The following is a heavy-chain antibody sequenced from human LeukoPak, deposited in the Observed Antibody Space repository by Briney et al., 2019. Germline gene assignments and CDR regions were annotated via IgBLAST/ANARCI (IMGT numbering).Heavy chain of an antibody. J-gene: IGHJ4*02. D-gene: IGHD1-1*01. Sequence: WMVIIYPIDSDTRYSSSFQGQVTISADKSISTAYLQWSSLKTSDTAMYYCARPRGTGYFDYWGQGTLVTVSS. CDR2: IYPIDSDT. CDR3: ARPRGTGYFDY. V-gene: IGHV5-51*01.